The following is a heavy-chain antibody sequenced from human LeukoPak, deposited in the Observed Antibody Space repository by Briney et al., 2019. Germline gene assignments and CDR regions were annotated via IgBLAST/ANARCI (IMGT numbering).Heavy chain of an antibody. J-gene: IGHJ4*02. D-gene: IGHD1-26*01. V-gene: IGHV1-18*01. CDR1: GYTFTTAG. Sequence: ASVKVSCKASGYTFTTAGITWVRQAPGQGLEWMGWINPNNDGTRYAQELQGRVTMTTDTSISTTYVELNKLVSDDTAVYYCAGKLVGGNPFDFWGQGTLVTVSS. CDR2: INPNNDGT. CDR3: AGKLVGGNPFDF.